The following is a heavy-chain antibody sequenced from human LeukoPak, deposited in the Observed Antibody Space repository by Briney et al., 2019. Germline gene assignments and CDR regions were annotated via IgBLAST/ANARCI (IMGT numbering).Heavy chain of an antibody. CDR3: AREGGMGGTSTLEY. D-gene: IGHD1-7*01. CDR2: TSYNGRDT. Sequence: GGSLRLSCAASGFTFSSHAMHWVRQAPGKGLEWVGFTSYNGRDTLYADSAKGRFTISRDNSKNTLYLQMNSLRVEDTAIYYCAREGGMGGTSTLEYWGQGTLVTVSS. V-gene: IGHV3-30*04. CDR1: GFTFSSHA. J-gene: IGHJ4*02.